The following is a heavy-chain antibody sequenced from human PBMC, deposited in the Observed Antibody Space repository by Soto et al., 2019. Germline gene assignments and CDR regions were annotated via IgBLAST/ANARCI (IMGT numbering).Heavy chain of an antibody. CDR1: GFTFSSYG. CDR3: ARAPYYDILTGYYTNFDY. CDR2: IWYDGSNK. D-gene: IGHD3-9*01. Sequence: GGSLRLSCAASGFTFSSYGMHWVRQAPGKGLEWVAVIWYDGSNKYYADSVKGRFTISRDNSKNTLYLQMNSLRAEDTAVYYCARAPYYDILTGYYTNFDYWGQGTLVTVSS. J-gene: IGHJ4*02. V-gene: IGHV3-33*01.